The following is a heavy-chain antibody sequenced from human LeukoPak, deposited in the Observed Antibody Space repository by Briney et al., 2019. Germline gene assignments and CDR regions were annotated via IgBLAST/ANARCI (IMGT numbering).Heavy chain of an antibody. CDR2: IKQDGSEE. J-gene: IGHJ4*02. V-gene: IGHV3-7*01. D-gene: IGHD3-10*01. CDR3: ARDKGDEVRGVELDY. CDR1: GFTFSSYW. Sequence: GGSLRLSCAASGFTFSSYWMSWVRQAPGKGLEWVANIKQDGSEEYYVDSVKGRFTISRDNAKNSLYLQMNSLRAEDTAVYYCARDKGDEVRGVELDYWGQGTLVTVSS.